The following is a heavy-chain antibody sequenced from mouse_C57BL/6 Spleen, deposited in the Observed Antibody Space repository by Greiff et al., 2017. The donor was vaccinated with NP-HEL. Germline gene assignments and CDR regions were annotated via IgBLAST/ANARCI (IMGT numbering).Heavy chain of an antibody. Sequence: VQLQQSGPELVKPGASVKISCKASGYTFTDYYMNWVKQSHGKSLEWIGDINPNNGGTSYNQKFKGKATLTVDKSSSTAYMELRSLTSEDSAVYYCAREGYDYDGYYYAMDYWGQGTSVTVSS. CDR2: INPNNGGT. CDR3: AREGYDYDGYYYAMDY. CDR1: GYTFTDYY. V-gene: IGHV1-26*01. J-gene: IGHJ4*01. D-gene: IGHD2-4*01.